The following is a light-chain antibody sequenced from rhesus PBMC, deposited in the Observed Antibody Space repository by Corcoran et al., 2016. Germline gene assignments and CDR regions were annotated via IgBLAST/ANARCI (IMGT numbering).Light chain of an antibody. V-gene: IGKV3-24*04. Sequence: EIVMTQSPATLALSPGERATLSCRASQSVSSYLAWYQQKPGQAPRLLIYGASSRATGIPERFSGSGSGTEFTLNISSLEPEDVGVYFCLQSSNWPYSFGQGTKVGIK. CDR1: QSVSSY. J-gene: IGKJ2*01. CDR2: GAS. CDR3: LQSSNWPYS.